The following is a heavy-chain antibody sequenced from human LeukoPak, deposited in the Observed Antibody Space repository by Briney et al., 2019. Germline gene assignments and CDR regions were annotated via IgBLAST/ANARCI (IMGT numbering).Heavy chain of an antibody. CDR3: ARRMVYAIEGEAPDY. CDR1: GFTFSSYE. CDR2: ISSSGSTI. J-gene: IGHJ4*02. D-gene: IGHD2-8*01. V-gene: IGHV3-48*03. Sequence: PGGSLRLSCAASGFTFSSYEMNWVRQAPGKGLEWVSYISSSGSTIYYADSVKGRFTISRDNAKNSLYLQMNSLRAEDTAVYYCARRMVYAIEGEAPDYWGQGTLVTVSS.